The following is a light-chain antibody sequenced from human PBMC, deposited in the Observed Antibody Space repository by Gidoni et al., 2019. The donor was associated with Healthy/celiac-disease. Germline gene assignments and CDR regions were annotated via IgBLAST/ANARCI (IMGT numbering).Light chain of an antibody. CDR3: QQYGNSPST. J-gene: IGKJ1*01. CDR1: QSVSSSY. CDR2: GAS. Sequence: EIVLTQSPGTLSLSPGERATLSCRASQSVSSSYLAWYQQKPGQAPRLLIYGASSRATGIPDRFSGSGSGTDFTLTISRLEPEDFAVYYYQQYGNSPSTFXXXTKVEIK. V-gene: IGKV3-20*01.